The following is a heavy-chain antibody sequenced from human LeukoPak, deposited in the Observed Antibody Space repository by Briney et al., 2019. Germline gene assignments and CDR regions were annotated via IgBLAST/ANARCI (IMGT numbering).Heavy chain of an antibody. CDR1: GFTFSSYG. D-gene: IGHD6-13*01. J-gene: IGHJ4*02. Sequence: PGGSLRLSCAASGFTFSSYGMHRVRQAPGKGLEWVAVIWYDGSNKYYADSVKGRFTISRDNSKNTLYLQMNSLRAEDTAVYYCARDHLSSSTGYFDYWGQGTLVTVSS. V-gene: IGHV3-33*01. CDR2: IWYDGSNK. CDR3: ARDHLSSSTGYFDY.